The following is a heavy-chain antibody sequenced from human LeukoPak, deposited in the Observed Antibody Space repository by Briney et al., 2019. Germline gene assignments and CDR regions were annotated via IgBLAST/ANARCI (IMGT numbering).Heavy chain of an antibody. CDR1: GFTVSSNY. V-gene: IGHV3-53*01. CDR3: ASLNRVRSMDV. J-gene: IGHJ6*02. CDR2: IYSGGST. Sequence: GGSLRLSCAASGFTVSSNYMSWVRQAPGKGLEWVSVIYSGGSTYYADSVKGRFTISRDNSKNTLYLQMNSLRAEDTAVYYCASLNRVRSMDVWGQGTTVTVSS.